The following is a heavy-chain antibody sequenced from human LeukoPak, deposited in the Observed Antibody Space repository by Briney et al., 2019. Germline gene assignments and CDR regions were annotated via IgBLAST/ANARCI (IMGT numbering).Heavy chain of an antibody. J-gene: IGHJ4*02. V-gene: IGHV4-4*07. Sequence: SETLSLTCSVSGASINSHYWTWIRQLAGKGLQWIGRIYISGSTNYSPSLKSRVTMSVDTSKNQFSLNLISVTAADTAVYYCARALNPLTGTYYFDYWGQGTLVTVSS. CDR2: IYISGST. CDR3: ARALNPLTGTYYFDY. CDR1: GASINSHY. D-gene: IGHD4/OR15-4a*01.